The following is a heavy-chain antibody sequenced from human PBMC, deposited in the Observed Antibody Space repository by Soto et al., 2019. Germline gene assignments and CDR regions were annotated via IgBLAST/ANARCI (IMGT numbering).Heavy chain of an antibody. Sequence: GGSLRLSCAASGFTFSSYGMHWVRQAPGKGLEWVAVISYDGSNKYYADSVKGRFTISRDNSKNTLYLQMNSLRAEDTAVYYCAKDYDPEKLLWFGELGLDYWGQGTLVTVSS. V-gene: IGHV3-30*18. CDR1: GFTFSSYG. J-gene: IGHJ4*02. CDR2: ISYDGSNK. D-gene: IGHD3-10*01. CDR3: AKDYDPEKLLWFGELGLDY.